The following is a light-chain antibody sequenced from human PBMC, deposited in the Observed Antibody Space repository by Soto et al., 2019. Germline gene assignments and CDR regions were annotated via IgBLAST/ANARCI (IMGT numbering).Light chain of an antibody. Sequence: QSALTQPPSASGSPGQSVTISCTGTSSDVGGYNYVSWYQQHPGKAPKLMIYEVSKRPSGVPDRFSGSKSGNTASLTVSGLQAEDEADYYWSSYAGSNNPYVFGTGTKVT. J-gene: IGLJ1*01. V-gene: IGLV2-8*01. CDR3: SSYAGSNNPYV. CDR2: EVS. CDR1: SSDVGGYNY.